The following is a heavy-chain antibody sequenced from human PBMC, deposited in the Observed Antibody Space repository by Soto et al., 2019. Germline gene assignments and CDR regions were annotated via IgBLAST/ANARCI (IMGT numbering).Heavy chain of an antibody. CDR2: IYYSGST. V-gene: IGHV4-61*01. D-gene: IGHD3-10*01. CDR3: ARDIGALMGWFDP. CDR1: GGSVSSGSYY. J-gene: IGHJ5*02. Sequence: QVQLQESGPGLVKPSETLSLTCTVSGGSVSSGSYYWSWIRQPPGKGLEWIGYIYYSGSTNYNPSLTSRVTISVDTSKNQFSLKLSSVTAADTAVYYCARDIGALMGWFDPWGQGTLVTVSS.